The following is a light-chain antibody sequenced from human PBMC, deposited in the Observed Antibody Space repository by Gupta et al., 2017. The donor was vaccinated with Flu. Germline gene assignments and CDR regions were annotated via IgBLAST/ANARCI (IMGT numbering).Light chain of an antibody. Sequence: SSLSASGGDRVTITCRASQDISKYLTWYQHRPGESPKLLIYAASNRDSGVPARFSANGSETDFTLTITRLQPEDFAIYYCQQSDSTPLYTFGGGTTVEIK. V-gene: IGKV1-39*01. CDR2: AAS. J-gene: IGKJ4*01. CDR3: QQSDSTPLYT. CDR1: QDISKY.